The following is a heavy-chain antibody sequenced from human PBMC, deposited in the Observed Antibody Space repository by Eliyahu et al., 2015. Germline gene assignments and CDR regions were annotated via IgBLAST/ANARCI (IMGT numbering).Heavy chain of an antibody. Sequence: QLQLQESGPGLVKPSETLSLTCTVSGGSIXSSXDXWGWIRQPPGKGLEWIGSIYYSGSTYYNPSLXSRVTISVDTSKNQFSLKLSSVTAADTAVYYCMLDYGDYSDAFDIWGQGTMVTVSS. CDR1: GGSIXSSXDX. V-gene: IGHV4-39*01. CDR2: IYYSGST. CDR3: MLDYGDYSDAFDI. D-gene: IGHD4-17*01. J-gene: IGHJ3*02.